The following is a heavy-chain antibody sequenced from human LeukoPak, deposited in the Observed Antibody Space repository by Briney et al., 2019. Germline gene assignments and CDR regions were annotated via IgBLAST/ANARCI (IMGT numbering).Heavy chain of an antibody. D-gene: IGHD3-22*01. CDR3: ARAGYYYDSSGYYYSY. V-gene: IGHV1-69*05. J-gene: IGHJ4*02. CDR1: GGTFSSYA. Sequence: ASVKVSCKASGGTFSSYAISWVRQAPGQGLEWMGGIIPIFGTANYAQKFQGRVTITTDESTSTAYMELSSLRSEDTAVYYCARAGYYYDSSGYYYSYWGQGTLVTVSS. CDR2: IIPIFGTA.